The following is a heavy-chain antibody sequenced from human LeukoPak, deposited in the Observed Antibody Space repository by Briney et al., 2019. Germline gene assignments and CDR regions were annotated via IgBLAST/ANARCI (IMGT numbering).Heavy chain of an antibody. D-gene: IGHD2-2*01. V-gene: IGHV1-46*01. CDR2: INHSGGST. CDR3: ARDGPKSEDTYCSSTSCPIYYYYGMDV. Sequence: GASVKVSCKASGYTFTSYYMHWVRQAPGQGLEWMGIINHSGGSTSYAQKFQGRVTMTRDTSTSTGYMEPSSLRSEDTAVYYCARDGPKSEDTYCSSTSCPIYYYYGMDVWGKGTRVTVSS. J-gene: IGHJ6*04. CDR1: GYTFTSYY.